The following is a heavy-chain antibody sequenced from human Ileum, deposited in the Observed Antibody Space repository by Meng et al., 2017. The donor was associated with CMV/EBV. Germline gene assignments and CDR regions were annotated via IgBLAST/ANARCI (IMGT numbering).Heavy chain of an antibody. J-gene: IGHJ4*02. D-gene: IGHD3-10*01. CDR1: SASSIPYY. V-gene: IGHV4-4*07. CDR3: ARGQTVRGFEY. CDR2: IYTGGPT. Sequence: QADRRRSGPVLVKPSETLSLTCTVSSASSIPYYWNWIRQPAGKGLEWIGRIYTGGPTDYNPSLKSRVTMSVDTSKNQFFLNLSSVTAADTAVYYCARGQTVRGFEYWGLGILVTVSS.